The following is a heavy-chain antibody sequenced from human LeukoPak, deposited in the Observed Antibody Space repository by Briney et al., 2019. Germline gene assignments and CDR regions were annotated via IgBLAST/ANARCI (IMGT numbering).Heavy chain of an antibody. CDR1: GYTFTSYG. CDR3: AGYDSSGTGCYYYGMDV. V-gene: IGHV1-18*01. Sequence: GASVKVSCKPSGYTFTSYGISWVRQAPGQGLEWMGWISAYNGNTNYAQKLQGRVTMTTDTSTSTAYMELRSLRSDDTAVYYCAGYDSSGTGCYYYGMDVWGQGTTVTVSS. CDR2: ISAYNGNT. D-gene: IGHD3-22*01. J-gene: IGHJ6*02.